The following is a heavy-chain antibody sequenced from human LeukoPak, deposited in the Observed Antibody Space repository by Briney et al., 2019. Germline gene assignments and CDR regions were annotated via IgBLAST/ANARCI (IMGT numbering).Heavy chain of an antibody. CDR1: GFTFSSYS. D-gene: IGHD6-19*01. CDR2: ISSSSSYI. J-gene: IGHJ4*02. CDR3: AKDRVAVAGNRFDY. V-gene: IGHV3-21*01. Sequence: GGSLRLSCAASGFTFSSYSMNWVRQAPGKGLEWVSSISSSSSYIYYADSVKGRFTISRDNAKNSLYLQMNSLRAEDTAVYYCAKDRVAVAGNRFDYWGQGTLVTVSS.